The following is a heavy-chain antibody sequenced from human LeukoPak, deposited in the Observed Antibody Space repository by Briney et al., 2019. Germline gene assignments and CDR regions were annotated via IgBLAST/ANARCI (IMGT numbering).Heavy chain of an antibody. CDR2: IRPSGGGT. CDR3: ARITSYDGFDI. CDR1: GYTFTNYY. V-gene: IGHV1-46*01. J-gene: IGHJ3*02. Sequence: ASVKVSCKASGYTFTNYYMHWVRQAPGQGLEWMGIIRPSGGGTGHAQKFQGRVTMTTDTSTNTVYLELNSLRSEDTAIYYCARITSYDGFDIWGQGTMVTVSS. D-gene: IGHD1-20*01.